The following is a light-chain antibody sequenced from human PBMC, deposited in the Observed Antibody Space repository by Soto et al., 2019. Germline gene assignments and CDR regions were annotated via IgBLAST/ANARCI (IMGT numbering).Light chain of an antibody. J-gene: IGLJ2*01. CDR2: SNN. V-gene: IGLV1-44*01. CDR3: AAWDDSQNVL. Sequence: QSVLTQPPSASGTPGQRVTISCSGSSSNIGSNTVNWYQQLPGTAPKLLIYSNNQRPSGVPDRFSGSKSGTSASLAIGGRQSEEEADYYCAAWDDSQNVLFGGGTKLTVL. CDR1: SSNIGSNT.